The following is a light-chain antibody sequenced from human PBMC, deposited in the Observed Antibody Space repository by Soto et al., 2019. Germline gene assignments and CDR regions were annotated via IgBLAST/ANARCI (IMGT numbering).Light chain of an antibody. CDR3: SSYTTTTRL. CDR1: SSDIGSNNY. J-gene: IGLJ3*02. V-gene: IGLV2-14*01. CDR2: EVS. Sequence: QSALTQPASVSGSPGQSITISCTGTSSDIGSNNYVSWFQQRPGEAPTLIIYEVSNRPSGVSTHFSGSKSGNTASLTISGLLPEDEAEYYCSSYTTTTRLFGGGTKVTVL.